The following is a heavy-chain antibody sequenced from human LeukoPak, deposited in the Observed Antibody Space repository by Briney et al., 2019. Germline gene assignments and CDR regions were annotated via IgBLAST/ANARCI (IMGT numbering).Heavy chain of an antibody. CDR1: GLIVSNNY. J-gene: IGHJ4*02. Sequence: GGSLRLSCAAFGLIVSNNYMNWVRQAPGKGLEWVSALYIGGNTYYADSVRGRFTISRDNSKNTLYLQMNSLRAEDTAIYYCTTTAGYNYGQYWGQGTLVTVSS. CDR3: TTTAGYNYGQY. V-gene: IGHV3-53*01. CDR2: LYIGGNT. D-gene: IGHD5-18*01.